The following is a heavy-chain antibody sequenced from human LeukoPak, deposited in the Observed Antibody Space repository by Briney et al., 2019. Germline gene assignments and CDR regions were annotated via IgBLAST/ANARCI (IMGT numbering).Heavy chain of an antibody. CDR1: GGSFSGYY. V-gene: IGHV4-34*01. J-gene: IGHJ6*03. D-gene: IGHD1-26*01. CDR3: ARVPSPRGYYYVDV. Sequence: PSETLSRTCAVYGGSFSGYYWSWIRQPPGKGLEWIGEINHNGSTNYNPSLKSRVTISVDTSKNQFSLKLSSVTAADTAVYYCARVPSPRGYYYVDVWGKGTTVTVSS. CDR2: INHNGST.